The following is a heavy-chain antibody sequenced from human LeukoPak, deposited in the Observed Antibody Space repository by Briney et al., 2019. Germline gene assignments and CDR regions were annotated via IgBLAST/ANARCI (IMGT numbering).Heavy chain of an antibody. CDR1: GYTFTSYY. J-gene: IGHJ6*03. CDR3: ARGVAGVYFYYYMDV. D-gene: IGHD1-14*01. V-gene: IGHV1-46*01. Sequence: ASVKVSCKASGYTFTSYYMHWVRQAPGQGLEWMGIINPSGGSTSYAQKFQGRVTMTRDMSTSTVYMELSSLRSEDTAVYYCARGVAGVYFYYYMDVWGKGTTVTVSS. CDR2: INPSGGST.